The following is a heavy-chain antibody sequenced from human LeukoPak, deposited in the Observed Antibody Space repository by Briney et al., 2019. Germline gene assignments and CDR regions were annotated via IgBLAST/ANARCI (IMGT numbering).Heavy chain of an antibody. CDR3: ARVVVSSSSDYFDY. V-gene: IGHV3-30*04. CDR2: ISHDGSNK. Sequence: GGSLRLSCAASGFTFSTYAMHWVRQAPGKGLEWVAVISHDGSNKYYADSVKGRFTISRDSSKNTLYLQMNSLRAEDTAVYYCARVVVSSSSDYFDYWGQGTLVTVSS. CDR1: GFTFSTYA. J-gene: IGHJ4*02. D-gene: IGHD6-6*01.